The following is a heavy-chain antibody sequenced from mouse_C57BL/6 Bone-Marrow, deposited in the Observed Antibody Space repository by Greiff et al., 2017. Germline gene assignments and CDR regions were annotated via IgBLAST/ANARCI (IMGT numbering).Heavy chain of an antibody. V-gene: IGHV1-52*01. CDR1: GYTFTSYW. CDR3: ARFGENDYDDD. D-gene: IGHD2-4*01. J-gene: IGHJ2*01. Sequence: QVQLQQPGAELVRPGSSVKLSCKASGYTFTSYWMHWVKQRPIQGLEWIGNIDPSDSETHYNQKFKDKATLTVDKSSSTAYMQLSSLTSEDSAVYYCARFGENDYDDDWGQGTTLTVSS. CDR2: IDPSDSET.